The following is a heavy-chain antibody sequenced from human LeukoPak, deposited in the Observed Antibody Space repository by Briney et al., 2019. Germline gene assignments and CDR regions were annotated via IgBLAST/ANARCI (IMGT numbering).Heavy chain of an antibody. Sequence: PSETLSLTCTVSGGSISSGGYYWSWIRQPPGKGLEWIGEINHSGSTNYNPSLKSRVTISVDTSKNQFSLKLSSVTAADTAVYYCARGTWFGDNLDYWSQGTLVTVSS. CDR1: GGSISSGGYY. D-gene: IGHD3-10*01. V-gene: IGHV4-39*07. CDR3: ARGTWFGDNLDY. CDR2: INHSGST. J-gene: IGHJ4*02.